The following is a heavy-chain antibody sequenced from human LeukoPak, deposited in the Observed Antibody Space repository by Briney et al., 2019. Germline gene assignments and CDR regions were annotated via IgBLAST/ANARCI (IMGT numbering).Heavy chain of an antibody. Sequence: GGTLCLSCAGSGFTFSGIGMNWVRQAPGKGLDGVAAIFPSGVTTLYADSVKGRFTISRDNSRNTLYLQMNSLRDEDTAIYYCVSSFRNYDYPYWGQGSLVTVSS. CDR2: IFPSGVTT. J-gene: IGHJ4*02. CDR3: VSSFRNYDYPY. CDR1: GFTFSGIG. V-gene: IGHV3-23*01. D-gene: IGHD3-16*01.